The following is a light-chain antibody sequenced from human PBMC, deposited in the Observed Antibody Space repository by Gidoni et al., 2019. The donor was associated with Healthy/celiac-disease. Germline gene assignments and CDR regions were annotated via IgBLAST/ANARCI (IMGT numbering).Light chain of an antibody. CDR2: GAS. CDR3: QQYGSSPWT. Sequence: GLSHSPGTLSLSPEERATLPCRASQSVSSSYLAWYQQKPGQAPRLLIYGASSRATGIPDRFSGSGSGTDFTLTISRLEPEDFAVYYCQQYGSSPWTFGQGTKVEIK. CDR1: QSVSSSY. V-gene: IGKV3-20*01. J-gene: IGKJ1*01.